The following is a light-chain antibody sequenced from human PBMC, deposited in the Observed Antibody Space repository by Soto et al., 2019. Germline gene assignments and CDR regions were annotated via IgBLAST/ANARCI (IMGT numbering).Light chain of an antibody. CDR1: DIGLKD. Sequence: SYELTQPLSVSVALGQTASFTCGGNDIGLKDVHWYQQNPGQAPVLVIYRDRKRPSGIPERFSGSNSGNTATLTISRAQAEDDADYSCQVWDSNTEVVFGGGTKLTVL. CDR2: RDR. J-gene: IGLJ2*01. CDR3: QVWDSNTEVV. V-gene: IGLV3-9*01.